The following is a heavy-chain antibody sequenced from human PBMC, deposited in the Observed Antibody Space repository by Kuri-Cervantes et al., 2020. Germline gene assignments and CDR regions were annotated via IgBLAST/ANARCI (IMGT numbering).Heavy chain of an antibody. V-gene: IGHV6-1*01. CDR2: TYYNSKWYN. Sequence: SETLSLTCVISGDSLSSNSAAWNWIRQSPSRGLEWLGRTYYNSKWYNDYAVSVKSRITINPDTSKNQFSLQLNSVTPEDTAVYYCARAPIWFGDLNNWFDPWGQGTRVTVSS. CDR3: ARAPIWFGDLNNWFDP. D-gene: IGHD3-10*01. CDR1: GDSLSSNSAA. J-gene: IGHJ5*02.